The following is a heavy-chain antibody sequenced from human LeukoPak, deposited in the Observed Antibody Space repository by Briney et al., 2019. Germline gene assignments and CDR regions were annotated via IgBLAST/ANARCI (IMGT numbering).Heavy chain of an antibody. D-gene: IGHD3-10*01. CDR3: ARTTMVRGTYYMDV. CDR2: MYYSGST. Sequence: SETLSLTCTVSGGSISSSSYYWGWIRQPPGKGLEWIGSMYYSGSTYYNSSLKSRVTISVDTSKKQYSLKVNSVTAADTAVYYCARTTMVRGTYYMDVWGKGTTVTISS. CDR1: GGSISSSSYY. J-gene: IGHJ6*03. V-gene: IGHV4-39*07.